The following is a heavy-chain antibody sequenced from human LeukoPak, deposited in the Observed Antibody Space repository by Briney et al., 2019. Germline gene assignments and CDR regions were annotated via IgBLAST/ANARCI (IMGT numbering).Heavy chain of an antibody. V-gene: IGHV3-23*01. D-gene: IGHD3-3*01. CDR1: GFPFSSYA. Sequence: QTGGSLRLSCAASGFPFSSYAMSWVRQAPGKGLEWVSAISGSGGSTYYADSVKGRFTISRDNSKNTLYLQMNSLRAEDTAVYYCAKDSVTKYDFWSGPTYFVDYWGQGTLVTVSS. CDR3: AKDSVTKYDFWSGPTYFVDY. J-gene: IGHJ4*02. CDR2: ISGSGGST.